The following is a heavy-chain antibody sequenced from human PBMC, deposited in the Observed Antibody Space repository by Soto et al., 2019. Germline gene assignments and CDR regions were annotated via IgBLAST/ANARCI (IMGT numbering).Heavy chain of an antibody. V-gene: IGHV3-11*06. Sequence: GGSLRLSCAASGFTFSDYYMSWIRQAPGKGLEWVSYISSSSSYTNYADSVKGRFTISRDNAKNSLYLQMNSLRAEDTAVYYCAGSISIAAAGTDYWGQGALVTVSS. CDR1: GFTFSDYY. J-gene: IGHJ4*02. CDR3: AGSISIAAAGTDY. D-gene: IGHD6-13*01. CDR2: ISSSSSYT.